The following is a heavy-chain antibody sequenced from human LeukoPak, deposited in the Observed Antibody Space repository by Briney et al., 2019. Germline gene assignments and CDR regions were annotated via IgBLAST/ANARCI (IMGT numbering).Heavy chain of an antibody. CDR3: ARHPMVRGVINHYFDY. CDR2: IYYSGST. Sequence: PSETLSLICTVSGGSISGSSYYWGWIRQPPGKGLEWIGSIYYSGSTYYNPSLKSRVTISVDTSKNQFSLKLNSVTATDTAVYYCARHPMVRGVINHYFDYWGQGTLVTVSS. J-gene: IGHJ4*02. D-gene: IGHD3-10*01. CDR1: GGSISGSSYY. V-gene: IGHV4-39*01.